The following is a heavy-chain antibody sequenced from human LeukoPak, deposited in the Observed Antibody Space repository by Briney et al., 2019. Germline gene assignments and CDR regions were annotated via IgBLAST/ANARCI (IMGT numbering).Heavy chain of an antibody. CDR1: GFTFSNAW. CDR2: IKSKTDGGTT. J-gene: IGHJ4*02. CDR3: TTESWIQLWAFDY. V-gene: IGHV3-15*01. Sequence: PGGSLRLSCAASGFTFSNAWMSWVRQAPGKGLEWVGRIKSKTDGGTTDYAAPVKGRFTISRDDSKNTLYLQMNSLKTEDTAVYYCTTESWIQLWAFDYWGQGTLVTVSS. D-gene: IGHD5-18*01.